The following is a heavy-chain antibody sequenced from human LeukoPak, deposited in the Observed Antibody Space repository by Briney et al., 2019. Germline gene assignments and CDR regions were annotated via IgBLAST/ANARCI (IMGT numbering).Heavy chain of an antibody. D-gene: IGHD3-10*01. CDR3: ARATRELGDAFDI. CDR1: GYTFTSYY. Sequence: SVKVSCKASGYTFTSYYMHWVRQAPGQGLEWMGIINPSGCSTSYVQKFQGRVTMTRDTSTSTVYMELSSLRSEDTAVYYCARATRELGDAFDIWGQGTMVTVSS. V-gene: IGHV1-46*01. CDR2: INPSGCST. J-gene: IGHJ3*02.